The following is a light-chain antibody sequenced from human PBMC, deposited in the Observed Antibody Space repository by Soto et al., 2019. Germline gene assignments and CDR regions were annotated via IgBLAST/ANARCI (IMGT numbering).Light chain of an antibody. Sequence: EIVLTQSPGTLSLSPGERATLSCRASQSVGGSYLGWYQQKPGQAPRLLIYGASSRATGIPERFSGSGSGTDFTLPISRLEPEDFAVYYCQLYGTSRTFGQGTKVDIK. V-gene: IGKV3-20*01. CDR2: GAS. J-gene: IGKJ1*01. CDR1: QSVGGSY. CDR3: QLYGTSRT.